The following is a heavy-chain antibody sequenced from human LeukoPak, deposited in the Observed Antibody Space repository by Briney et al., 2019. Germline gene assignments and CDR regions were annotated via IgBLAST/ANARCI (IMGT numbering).Heavy chain of an antibody. V-gene: IGHV4-31*03. J-gene: IGHJ4*02. CDR1: GGSISSGGYY. CDR2: IYYSGST. D-gene: IGHD5-12*01. Sequence: SETLSLTCTVSGGSISSGGYYWSWIRQHPGKGLEWIGYIYYSGSTYYNPSLKSRVTTSVDTSKNQFSLKLSSVTAADTAVYYCARVPGGYNSFDYWGQGTLVTVSS. CDR3: ARVPGGYNSFDY.